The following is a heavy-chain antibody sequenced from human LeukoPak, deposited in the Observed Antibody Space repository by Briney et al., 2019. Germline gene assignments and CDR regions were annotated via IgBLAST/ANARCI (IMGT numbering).Heavy chain of an antibody. J-gene: IGHJ4*02. V-gene: IGHV3-20*04. D-gene: IGHD3-10*01. Sequence: PGGSLRLSCAASGFTFDDYGMSWVRHAPGKGLEWLSGINWNGGSTGHADSVKGRFTISRDNAKNSLYLQMNSLRAEDTAVYYCARDWRRELLWFGESTFGTFDYWGQGTLVTVSS. CDR3: ARDWRRELLWFGESTFGTFDY. CDR2: INWNGGST. CDR1: GFTFDDYG.